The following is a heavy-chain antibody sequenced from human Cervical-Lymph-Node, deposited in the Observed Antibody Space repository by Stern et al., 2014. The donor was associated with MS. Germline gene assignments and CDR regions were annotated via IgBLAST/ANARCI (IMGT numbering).Heavy chain of an antibody. J-gene: IGHJ4*02. CDR2: IYSSGTT. CDR1: GDSISSGNYY. Sequence: QLQLQESGPGLVKPSQTLSLTCTVSGDSISSGNYYWSWIRQPAGKGLEWIGRIYSSGTTYYKPSLRSRVTISIDTSTNHSPVKLSSVPATDTAVYYCATQGRALAPDWGQGTLVTVSS. V-gene: IGHV4-61*02. CDR3: ATQGRALAPD.